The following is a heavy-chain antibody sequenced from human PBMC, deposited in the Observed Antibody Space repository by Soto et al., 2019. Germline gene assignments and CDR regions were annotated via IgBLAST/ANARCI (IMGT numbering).Heavy chain of an antibody. CDR3: ARFGLVTFDC. CDR2: ISPSSSYM. CDR1: GFIFNTYS. J-gene: IGHJ4*02. D-gene: IGHD3-3*01. V-gene: IGHV3-21*01. Sequence: EMQLVESGGGLVKPGGSLRLSCAASGFIFNTYSMDWVRQAPGKGLEWVASISPSSSYMYYGDSLKGRFTVSRDNAKNSLYLQMDSLRADDTAIYYCARFGLVTFDCWGQGTRVTVSS.